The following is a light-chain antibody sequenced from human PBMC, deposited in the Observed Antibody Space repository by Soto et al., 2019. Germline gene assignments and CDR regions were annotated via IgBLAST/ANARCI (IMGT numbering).Light chain of an antibody. CDR1: QSLVYSDGYTY. CDR2: KVS. CDR3: MQWSHWARS. Sequence: DVVMTQSPLSLPVTVGQPASISCRSSQSLVYSDGYTYLNWFQQRPGQSPKRLIYKVSNRDSGVPDRFSGSGSGTHLTLKISRVEAEDVGVYYCMQWSHWARSFGEGTRLEIK. J-gene: IGKJ5*01. V-gene: IGKV2-30*01.